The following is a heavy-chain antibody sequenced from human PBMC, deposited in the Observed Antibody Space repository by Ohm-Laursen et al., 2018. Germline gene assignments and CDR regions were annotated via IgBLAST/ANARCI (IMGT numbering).Heavy chain of an antibody. J-gene: IGHJ4*02. CDR2: ISSSSSYI. D-gene: IGHD6-6*01. Sequence: LSCAAPGFTFSGYRMNWVRQAPGKGLEWVSSISSSSSYIYYADSVKGRFTISRDNAKNSLYLQMNSLRAEDTAVYYCAKEEQLTREYFDYWGQGTLVTVSS. CDR1: GFTFSGYR. V-gene: IGHV3-21*01. CDR3: AKEEQLTREYFDY.